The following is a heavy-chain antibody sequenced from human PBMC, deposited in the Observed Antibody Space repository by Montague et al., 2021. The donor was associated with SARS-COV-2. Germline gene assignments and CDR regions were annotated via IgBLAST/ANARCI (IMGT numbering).Heavy chain of an antibody. D-gene: IGHD2-2*01. CDR2: VFYGGNT. Sequence: SETLSLTCTVSGGSIGTGYYFWSWIRQSPGKGLEWLGTVFYGGNTYYNPSLKSRVTISVDTSTNQFSPKLTSVTVAETAIYFCARRNYCSSSSCYNGGFDNWGQGAVVTVSS. CDR3: ARRNYCSSSSCYNGGFDN. V-gene: IGHV4-39*01. J-gene: IGHJ3*02. CDR1: GGSIGTGYYF.